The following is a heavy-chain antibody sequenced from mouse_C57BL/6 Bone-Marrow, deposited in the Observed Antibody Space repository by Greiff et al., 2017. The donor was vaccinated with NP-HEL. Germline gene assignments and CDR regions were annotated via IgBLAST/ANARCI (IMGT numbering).Heavy chain of an antibody. J-gene: IGHJ2*01. CDR1: GYTFTSYW. D-gene: IGHD2-2*01. CDR2: IGPGSGST. CDR3: AFLWLRRRGSFDY. Sequence: VQLQQPGAELVMPGASVKLSCKASGYTFTSYWMHWVKQRPGQGLEWIGKIGPGSGSTYYNEKFKGKATLTADKSSSTAYMQLSSLTSEDSEVYFCAFLWLRRRGSFDYWGQGTTLTVSS. V-gene: IGHV1-77*01.